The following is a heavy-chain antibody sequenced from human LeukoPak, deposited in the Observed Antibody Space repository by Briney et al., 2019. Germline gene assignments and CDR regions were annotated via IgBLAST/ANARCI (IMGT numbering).Heavy chain of an antibody. D-gene: IGHD3-22*01. Sequence: SETLSLTCTVSGGSLSSYYWSWIRQPPGKGLEWIGYIYYSGSTNYNPSLKSRVTISVDTSKNQFSLKLSSVTAADTAVYYCAREWRDYYDTSGGFDYWGQGTLVAVSS. CDR2: IYYSGST. CDR1: GGSLSSYY. CDR3: AREWRDYYDTSGGFDY. J-gene: IGHJ4*02. V-gene: IGHV4-59*01.